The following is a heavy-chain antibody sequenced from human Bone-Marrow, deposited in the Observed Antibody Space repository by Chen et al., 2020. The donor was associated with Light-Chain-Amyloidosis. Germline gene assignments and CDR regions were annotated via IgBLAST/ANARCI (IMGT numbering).Heavy chain of an antibody. J-gene: IGHJ4*01. CDR3: AEGPYSNLGY. D-gene: IGHD4-4*01. V-gene: IGHV1-69*01. CDR2: IIRILGTA. Sequence: QVQLVQSAAEVKKPGSSVKVSCKASGGTVNTYAINRVRQATGQGLEWMGGIIRILGTASYAQKFQGRVTITADEASSTAYMELSSLTSGDTAVYYCAEGPYSNLGYWGHGTLVTVSS. CDR1: GGTVNTYA.